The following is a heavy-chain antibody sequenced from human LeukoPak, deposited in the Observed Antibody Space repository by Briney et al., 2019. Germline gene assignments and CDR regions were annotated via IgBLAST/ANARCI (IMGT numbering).Heavy chain of an antibody. D-gene: IGHD3-10*01. Sequence: GGSLRLSCAASGFIFSSYAMTWVRQAPGRGLEWLSTISGSGTTTYYVDSVKGRSTISRDNAKNTLYAQMNSLRAEDTAVYYCTRGGSYNDYWGQGTLVTVSS. CDR2: ISGSGTTT. V-gene: IGHV3-23*01. J-gene: IGHJ4*02. CDR3: TRGGSYNDY. CDR1: GFIFSSYA.